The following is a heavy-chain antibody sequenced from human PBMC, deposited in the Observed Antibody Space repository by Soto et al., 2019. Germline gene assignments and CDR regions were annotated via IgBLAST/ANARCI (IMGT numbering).Heavy chain of an antibody. D-gene: IGHD6-13*01. V-gene: IGHV3-11*01. Sequence: QVQLVESGGGLVKPGGSLRLSCAASGFTFSDYYMSWIRQAPGKGLEWVSYISSSGSNIYYADSGKGRVTISRDNAKNSLYLQMNSLSAEDTAVYYCARHSIAAAGTWYFDLWGRGTLVTVCS. CDR3: ARHSIAAAGTWYFDL. CDR1: GFTFSDYY. J-gene: IGHJ2*01. CDR2: ISSSGSNI.